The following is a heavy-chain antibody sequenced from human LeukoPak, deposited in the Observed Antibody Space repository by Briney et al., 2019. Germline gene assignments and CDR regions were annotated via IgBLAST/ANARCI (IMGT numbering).Heavy chain of an antibody. D-gene: IGHD2-2*01. Sequence: ASVKVSCKASGYTFTGYYMHWVRQAPGQGLEWMGWINPNSGGTNYAQKFQGRVTMTRDTSISTAYMELRRLRSDDTAVYYCARGGDCSSTSCYYWFDPWGQGTLVTVSS. CDR1: GYTFTGYY. CDR3: ARGGDCSSTSCYYWFDP. CDR2: INPNSGGT. J-gene: IGHJ5*02. V-gene: IGHV1-2*02.